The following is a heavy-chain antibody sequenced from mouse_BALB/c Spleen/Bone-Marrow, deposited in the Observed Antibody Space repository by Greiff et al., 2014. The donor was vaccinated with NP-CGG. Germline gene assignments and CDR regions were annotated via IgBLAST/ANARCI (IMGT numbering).Heavy chain of an antibody. D-gene: IGHD1-1*01. CDR2: INPYNGGT. J-gene: IGHJ1*01. CDR3: ASYFGSSCYFDV. Sequence: VQLQQSGPELVKPGASMKISCKASGYSFTGYTMNWGKQSHGKNLEWIGLINPYNGGTTYNQKFKGKATLTVDKPSSTAYMELLSLTSEDSAVYYCASYFGSSCYFDVWGAGTTVTVSS. V-gene: IGHV1-18*01. CDR1: GYSFTGYT.